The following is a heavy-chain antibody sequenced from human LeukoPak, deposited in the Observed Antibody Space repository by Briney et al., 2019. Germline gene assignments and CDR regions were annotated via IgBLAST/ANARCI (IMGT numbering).Heavy chain of an antibody. D-gene: IGHD3-10*01. CDR1: GFSFGSYE. J-gene: IGHJ4*02. CDR3: AKLMRGSGSYFPPSDY. Sequence: GGSLRLSCAASGFSFGSYEFNWVRQAPGQGLEFVSYISGSGSTTYYADSVKGRFTISRDNAKSSLFLQMNNLRAEDTAVYYCAKLMRGSGSYFPPSDYWGQGALVTVSS. CDR2: ISGSGSTT. V-gene: IGHV3-48*03.